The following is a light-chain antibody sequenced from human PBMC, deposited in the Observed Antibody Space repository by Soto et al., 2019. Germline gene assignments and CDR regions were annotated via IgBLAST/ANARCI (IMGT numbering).Light chain of an antibody. CDR2: DRS. CDR1: GSDVGSYNL. Sequence: QSALTQPASVSGSPGQSITISCTGTGSDVGSYNLVSCYQQPPGKAPKLMVYDRSKRPSGISNRFSDSKSCNTAALTISGLQAEDEADYYCCSYAGSSTALHVFGAGTKLTVL. V-gene: IGLV2-23*01. CDR3: CSYAGSSTALHV. J-gene: IGLJ1*01.